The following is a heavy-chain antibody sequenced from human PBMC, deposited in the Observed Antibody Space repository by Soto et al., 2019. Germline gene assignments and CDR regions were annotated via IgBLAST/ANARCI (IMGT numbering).Heavy chain of an antibody. V-gene: IGHV4-31*03. J-gene: IGHJ6*02. CDR3: ARSLWFGDPPGMDV. D-gene: IGHD3-10*01. Sequence: QVQLQESGPGLVKPSQTLSLTCTVSGGSISSGGYYWSWIRQHPGKGLEWIGYIYYSGSTYYNPSLKSRVTISVDTSKNQFSMKLSSVTAADTAVYYCARSLWFGDPPGMDVWGQGTTVTVSS. CDR2: IYYSGST. CDR1: GGSISSGGYY.